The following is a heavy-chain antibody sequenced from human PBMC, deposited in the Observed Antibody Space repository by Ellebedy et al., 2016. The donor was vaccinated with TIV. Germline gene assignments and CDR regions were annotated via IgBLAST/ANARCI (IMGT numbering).Heavy chain of an antibody. CDR1: GFTFSSYG. CDR3: ARDGHYYDSGSYSVYGMDV. D-gene: IGHD3-10*01. CDR2: IRYDESNE. J-gene: IGHJ6*02. Sequence: GESLKISCAASGFTFSSYGMHWVRQAPGTGLEWVAVIRYDESNEYYADSVQVRFTISRDNSKNTLYLQMNSRRAEDTAVYYCARDGHYYDSGSYSVYGMDVWGQGTTVTVSS. V-gene: IGHV3-33*01.